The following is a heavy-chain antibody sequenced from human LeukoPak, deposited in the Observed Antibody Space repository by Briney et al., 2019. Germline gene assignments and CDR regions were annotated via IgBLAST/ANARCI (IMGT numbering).Heavy chain of an antibody. D-gene: IGHD2-2*01. V-gene: IGHV1-18*04. Sequence: ASVNVSCKASGYTFTSYGISWVRQAPAQGLEWMGWISAYNGNTNYAQKLQGRVTMTTDTSTSTAYMELRSLRSDDTAVYYCARDPLQYQLTHNWFDPWGQGTLVTVSS. J-gene: IGHJ5*02. CDR1: GYTFTSYG. CDR3: ARDPLQYQLTHNWFDP. CDR2: ISAYNGNT.